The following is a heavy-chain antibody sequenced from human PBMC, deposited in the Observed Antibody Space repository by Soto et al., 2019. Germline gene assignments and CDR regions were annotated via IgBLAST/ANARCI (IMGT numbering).Heavy chain of an antibody. CDR2: IYYSGST. D-gene: IGHD6-6*01. CDR1: GGSISSYY. V-gene: IGHV4-59*01. Sequence: QVQLQESGPGLVKPSETLSLTCTVSGGSISSYYWSWIRQPPGKGLEWIGYIYYSGSTNYNPSLKSRVTISVDTSKNQFSLKLSSVTAADTAVYYCARGVYSSSRPDAFDIRGQGTMVTVSS. CDR3: ARGVYSSSRPDAFDI. J-gene: IGHJ3*02.